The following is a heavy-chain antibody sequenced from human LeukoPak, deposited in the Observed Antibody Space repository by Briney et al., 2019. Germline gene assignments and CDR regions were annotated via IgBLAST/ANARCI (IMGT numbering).Heavy chain of an antibody. J-gene: IGHJ4*02. CDR1: GFTFSSYS. CDR3: ARDLPSIAARFGLFDY. V-gene: IGHV3-21*01. D-gene: IGHD6-6*01. Sequence: GGSLRLSCAASGFTFSSYSMNWVRQAPGKGLEWVSSISSSSSYIYYADSVKGRFTISRDNAKNSPYLQMNSLRAEDTAVYYCARDLPSIAARFGLFDYWGQGTLVTVSS. CDR2: ISSSSSYI.